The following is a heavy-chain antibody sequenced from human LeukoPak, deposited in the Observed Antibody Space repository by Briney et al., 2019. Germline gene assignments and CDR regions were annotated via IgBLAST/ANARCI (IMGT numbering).Heavy chain of an antibody. CDR3: ARDKYYYDSSSYNLDY. V-gene: IGHV4-34*01. D-gene: IGHD3-22*01. CDR2: INHSGST. Sequence: SSETLSLTCAVYGGSFSGYYWSWIRQPPGKGLEWIGEINHSGSTNYNPSLKSRVTISVDTSKNQFSLKLSSVTAADTAVYYCARDKYYYDSSSYNLDYWGQGTLVTVSS. CDR1: GGSFSGYY. J-gene: IGHJ4*02.